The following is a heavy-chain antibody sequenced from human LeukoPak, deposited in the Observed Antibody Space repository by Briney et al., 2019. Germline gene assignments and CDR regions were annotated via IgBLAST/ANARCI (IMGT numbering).Heavy chain of an antibody. CDR2: IWYDGSK. V-gene: IGHV3-33*01. Sequence: GRSLRLSCAASGFTFSSYGMHWVRQAPGKGLEWVAVIWYDGSKYYADSVKGRFTISRDNSKNTLYLQMNSLRAEDTAVYYCARGKWELLYCLDYWGQGTLVTVSS. J-gene: IGHJ4*02. CDR1: GFTFSSYG. CDR3: ARGKWELLYCLDY. D-gene: IGHD1-26*01.